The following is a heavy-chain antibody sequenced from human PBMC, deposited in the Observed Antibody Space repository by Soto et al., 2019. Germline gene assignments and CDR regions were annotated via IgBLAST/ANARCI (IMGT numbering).Heavy chain of an antibody. V-gene: IGHV1-46*01. D-gene: IGHD4-4*01. CDR1: GYSFTAYY. CDR3: AKGSPTTVHEY. CDR2: INPSGGGT. Sequence: ASVKVSCKASGYSFTAYYMHWLRQAPGQGLDLMGTINPSGGGTTYTQKFQGRVTMTRDTSASTVYMELSSLTSEDTAIYYCAKGSPTTVHEYWGQGTLVTVSS. J-gene: IGHJ4*02.